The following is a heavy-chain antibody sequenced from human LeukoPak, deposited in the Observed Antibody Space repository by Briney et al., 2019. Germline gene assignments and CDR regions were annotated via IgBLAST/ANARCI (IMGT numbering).Heavy chain of an antibody. J-gene: IGHJ4*02. CDR2: IGDSGVPT. V-gene: IGHV3-23*01. CDR3: AKDGFDYYDSSGYYYFDY. D-gene: IGHD3-22*01. Sequence: GGSLRLSCAASQFTFTSYAMSWVRQAPGRGLEWVSSIGDSGVPTYYADSVKGRFTISRDNSQNTLYLQMNSLRADDTAVYYCAKDGFDYYDSSGYYYFDYWGQGTLVTVSS. CDR1: QFTFTSYA.